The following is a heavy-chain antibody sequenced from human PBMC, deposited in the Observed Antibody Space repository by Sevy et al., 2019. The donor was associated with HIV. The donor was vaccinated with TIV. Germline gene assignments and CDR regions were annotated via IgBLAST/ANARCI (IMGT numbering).Heavy chain of an antibody. CDR1: GFTFGDYA. V-gene: IGHV3-9*01. Sequence: GGSLRLSCAVSGFTFGDYAMHWVRQAPGKGLEWVSSISWNSGSIDYADSVKGRFSISRDDAKNSLYLQMNSLRPEDTALYYCARDLGSSWYDVDWYFDLWGRGTLVTVSS. D-gene: IGHD6-13*01. CDR3: ARDLGSSWYDVDWYFDL. J-gene: IGHJ2*01. CDR2: ISWNSGSI.